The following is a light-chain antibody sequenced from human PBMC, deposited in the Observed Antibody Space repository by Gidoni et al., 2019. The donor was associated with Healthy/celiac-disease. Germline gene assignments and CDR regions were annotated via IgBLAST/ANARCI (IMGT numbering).Light chain of an antibody. Sequence: QSALTQPASVSGSPGQSIPLSCTGTSSDVGSYNLVSWYQQHPGKAPKLMIYEGSKRPSGVSNRFSGSKSGNTASLTISGLQAEDEADYYCCSYAGSSTFHVVFGGGTKLTVL. CDR1: SSDVGSYNL. CDR2: EGS. J-gene: IGLJ2*01. V-gene: IGLV2-23*03. CDR3: CSYAGSSTFHVV.